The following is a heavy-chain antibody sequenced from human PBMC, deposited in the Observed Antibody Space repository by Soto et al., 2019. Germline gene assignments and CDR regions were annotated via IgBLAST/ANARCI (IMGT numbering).Heavy chain of an antibody. Sequence: GGSRRLSGAASGFTFSSYAMHGVRQAPGKGLGWVAVISYDGSNKYYADSVKGRFTISRDNSKNTLYLQMNSLRAEDTAVYYCATDRITMIVDALDYWGQGTLVTVSS. J-gene: IGHJ4*02. CDR3: ATDRITMIVDALDY. D-gene: IGHD3-22*01. V-gene: IGHV3-30-3*01. CDR1: GFTFSSYA. CDR2: ISYDGSNK.